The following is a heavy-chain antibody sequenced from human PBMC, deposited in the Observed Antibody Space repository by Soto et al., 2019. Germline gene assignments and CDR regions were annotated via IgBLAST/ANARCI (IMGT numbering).Heavy chain of an antibody. V-gene: IGHV1-69*13. CDR1: GGSFNSFA. CDR2: IIPIFGAA. J-gene: IGHJ6*02. D-gene: IGHD2-21*02. CDR3: ATSGECGGDCYVYRMDV. Sequence: ASVKVSCKASGGSFNSFAISWVRQAPGQGLEWMGGIIPIFGAASYGQRIQGRVTITADESTSTAFMGLSSLRSEDTAVYYCATSGECGGDCYVYRMDVWGERSTVTV.